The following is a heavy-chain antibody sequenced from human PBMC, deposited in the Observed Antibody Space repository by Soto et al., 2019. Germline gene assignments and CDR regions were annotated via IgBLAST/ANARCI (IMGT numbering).Heavy chain of an antibody. CDR1: GDTLTDLS. CDR2: FDPEDGET. D-gene: IGHD5-12*01. Sequence: ASVKLSCKVSGDTLTDLSMHWVRQAPGKGLEWMGGFDPEDGETIYAQKFQGRVTMTEDTSTDTAYMELSSLRSEDTAVYYCATVDIVATREYYFDYWGQGTLVTVSS. CDR3: ATVDIVATREYYFDY. V-gene: IGHV1-24*01. J-gene: IGHJ4*02.